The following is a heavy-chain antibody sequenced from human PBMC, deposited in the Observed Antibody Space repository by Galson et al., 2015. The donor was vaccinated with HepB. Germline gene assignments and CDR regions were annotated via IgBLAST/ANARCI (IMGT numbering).Heavy chain of an antibody. Sequence: PALVKPTQTLTLTCTFSGFSLSTSGMCVSWIRQPPGKALEWLALIDWDDDKYYSTSLKTRLTISKDTSKNQVVLTMTNMDPVDTATYYCARIGGLRWSNGFDYWGQGTLVTVSS. D-gene: IGHD4-23*01. CDR2: IDWDDDK. CDR1: GFSLSTSGMC. J-gene: IGHJ4*02. CDR3: ARIGGLRWSNGFDY. V-gene: IGHV2-70*01.